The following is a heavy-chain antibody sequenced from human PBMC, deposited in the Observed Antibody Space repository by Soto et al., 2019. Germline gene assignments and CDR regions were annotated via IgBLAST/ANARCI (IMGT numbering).Heavy chain of an antibody. D-gene: IGHD1-20*01. Sequence: LRLSCGASGFTLSDHHVDLFRQAPGKGLEWVARSRNKDRSYTTEYAASVKGRFIISRDDSKNSLYLQMNTLKTEDTAVYYCVKVNNWSINYWGKGTLVTVS. CDR2: SRNKDRSYTT. CDR3: VKVNNWSINY. J-gene: IGHJ4*02. V-gene: IGHV3-72*01. CDR1: GFTLSDHH.